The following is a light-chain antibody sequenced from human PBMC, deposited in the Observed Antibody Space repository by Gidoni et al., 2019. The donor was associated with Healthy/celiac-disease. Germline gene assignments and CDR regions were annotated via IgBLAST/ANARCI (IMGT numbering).Light chain of an antibody. CDR3: QQGYSTPRT. CDR1: QSISSF. J-gene: IGKJ2*01. Sequence: DIQMTPSPSSLSASVGDRVTITCRASQSISSFLNWYQQKPGKAPKLLIYAASSLQSGVPSRFSGRGSGTDFTLTISNLQPEDFATYYCQQGYSTPRTFGQGTKLEIK. V-gene: IGKV1-39*01. CDR2: AAS.